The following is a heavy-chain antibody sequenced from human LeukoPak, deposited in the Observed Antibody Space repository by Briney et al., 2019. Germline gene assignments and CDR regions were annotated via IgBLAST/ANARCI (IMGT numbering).Heavy chain of an antibody. Sequence: PSETLSLTCTVSGGSISSGSYYWSWIRQPAGKGLEWIGRIYTSGSTNYNPSLKGRVTISVDTSKNQFSLKLSSVTAADTAVYYCARMRDYTKVLNFDYWGQGTLVTVSS. CDR1: GGSISSGSYY. CDR2: IYTSGST. D-gene: IGHD4-11*01. J-gene: IGHJ4*02. V-gene: IGHV4-61*02. CDR3: ARMRDYTKVLNFDY.